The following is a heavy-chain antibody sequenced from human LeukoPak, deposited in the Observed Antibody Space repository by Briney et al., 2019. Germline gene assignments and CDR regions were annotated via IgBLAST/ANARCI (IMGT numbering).Heavy chain of an antibody. V-gene: IGHV3-23*01. J-gene: IGHJ4*02. CDR1: GFTFRNYA. D-gene: IGHD4-17*01. CDR2: ISSSSGST. CDR3: ARTYGDYVYILGY. Sequence: PGRSLRLSCAASGFTFRNYAMSWVRQGPGKGLEWVSGISSSSGSTYYADSVKGRFTISRDNSKNTLYLQMNSLRAEDTAVYYCARTYGDYVYILGYWGQGTLVTVSS.